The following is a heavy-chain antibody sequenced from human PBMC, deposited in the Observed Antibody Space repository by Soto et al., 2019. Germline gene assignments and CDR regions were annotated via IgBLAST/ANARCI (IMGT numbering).Heavy chain of an antibody. J-gene: IGHJ2*01. CDR2: ISAYNGNT. CDR1: GYTLPSKV. V-gene: IGHV1-18*01. CDR3: AREQVEYFDL. Sequence: QVQLVQSGAEVKKPGASVKVSCKASGYTLPSKVIAWGRQAPGQGLEWRGWISAYNGNTNNAQKPQGRVTMTTDTSTSTGYMELRSLRSDDTAVYYCAREQVEYFDLWGRGTLVTVSS.